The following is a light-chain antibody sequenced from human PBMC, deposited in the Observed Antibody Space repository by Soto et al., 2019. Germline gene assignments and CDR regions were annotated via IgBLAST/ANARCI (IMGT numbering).Light chain of an antibody. J-gene: IGKJ4*01. V-gene: IGKV1D-13*01. CDR2: DAS. CDR1: QGIARA. Sequence: AIHLTQSPSSLSATVGDSVTITCRASQGIARALAWYQQKPGKAPKLLIYDASSLESGVPSRFSGSGYVTDFTLTITSLQPEDFATSYCQQFSNYPLTFGGGTKVEIK. CDR3: QQFSNYPLT.